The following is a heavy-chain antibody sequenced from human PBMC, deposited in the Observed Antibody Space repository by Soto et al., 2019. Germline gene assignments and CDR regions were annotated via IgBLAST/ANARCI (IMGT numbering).Heavy chain of an antibody. Sequence: ASVKVSCKVSGYNLTELSMHWVRQAPGKGLEWMGGFDPEDGETIYAQKFQGRVTMTEDTSTDTAYMELSSLRSEDTAVYYCATSYCSGGSCYFDYWGQGTLVTVSS. D-gene: IGHD2-15*01. CDR2: FDPEDGET. J-gene: IGHJ4*02. CDR3: ATSYCSGGSCYFDY. V-gene: IGHV1-24*01. CDR1: GYNLTELS.